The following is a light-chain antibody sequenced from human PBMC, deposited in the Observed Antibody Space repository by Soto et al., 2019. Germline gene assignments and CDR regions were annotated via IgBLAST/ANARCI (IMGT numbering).Light chain of an antibody. CDR3: TSYTSTSTPYV. CDR2: DVY. V-gene: IGLV2-14*01. J-gene: IGLJ1*01. CDR1: SSDVGRYTY. Sequence: QSALTQPASVSGSPGQSITISCAGTSSDVGRYTYVSWYQQHPGKAPKLIIYDVYNRPSGVSTRFSGSKSDNTASLTISGLQAEDEADYYCTSYTSTSTPYVFGGGTKLTVL.